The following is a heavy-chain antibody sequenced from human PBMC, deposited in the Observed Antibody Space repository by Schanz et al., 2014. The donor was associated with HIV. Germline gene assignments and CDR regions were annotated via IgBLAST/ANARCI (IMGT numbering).Heavy chain of an antibody. J-gene: IGHJ6*02. CDR2: SRVKSDSYAT. D-gene: IGHD5-18*01. Sequence: EVQLLESGGGLVQPGGSLRLSCAASGFTFTDNYMSWIRQAPGKGLEWVARSRVKSDSYATEYAASVTGRFTISRDDSKNSVYLQMNSLNIEDTAVYYCRGYRFYYGVDFWGQGTTVTVS. V-gene: IGHV3-72*01. CDR3: RGYRFYYGVDF. CDR1: GFTFTDNY.